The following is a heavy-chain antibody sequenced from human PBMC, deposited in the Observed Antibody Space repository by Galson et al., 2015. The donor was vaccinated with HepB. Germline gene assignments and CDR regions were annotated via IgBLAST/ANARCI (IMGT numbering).Heavy chain of an antibody. J-gene: IGHJ6*02. Sequence: SLRLSCAASGFTFSSYGMHWVRQAPGKGLEWVAFIRYDGSNKYYADSVKGRFTISRDNSKNTLYLQMNSLRAEDTAVYYCARLLEPWSYYYYYGMDVWGQGTTVTVSS. CDR1: GFTFSSYG. D-gene: IGHD1-1*01. CDR3: ARLLEPWSYYYYYGMDV. CDR2: IRYDGSNK. V-gene: IGHV3-30*02.